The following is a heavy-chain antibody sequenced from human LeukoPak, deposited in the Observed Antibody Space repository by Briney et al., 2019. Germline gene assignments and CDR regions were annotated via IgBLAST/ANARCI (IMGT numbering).Heavy chain of an antibody. CDR1: GVSIRSHY. V-gene: IGHV4-59*08. Sequence: SETLSLTCTVSGVSIRSHYWIWIRQPPGKGLEWIGHISYSESTNYNPSLKSRLTISVDTSKNQFSLKLSSVTAADTAVYYCARPYSSGWYGAFDIWGQGTMVTVSS. CDR2: ISYSEST. D-gene: IGHD6-19*01. J-gene: IGHJ3*02. CDR3: ARPYSSGWYGAFDI.